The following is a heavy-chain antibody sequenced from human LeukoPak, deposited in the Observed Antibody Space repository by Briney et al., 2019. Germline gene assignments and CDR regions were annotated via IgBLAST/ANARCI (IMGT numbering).Heavy chain of an antibody. CDR1: GYTFTNYG. V-gene: IGHV1-18*01. CDR2: INTYNGNT. J-gene: IGHJ4*02. Sequence: ASVKVSCKASGYTFTNYGITWMRQAPGQGLEWMGWINTYNGNTNYAQKLQGRVTITTDTSTSAAYMELRSLRSDDTAVFYCARDLVDGVGAPGAYWGQGALVTVSS. D-gene: IGHD1-26*01. CDR3: ARDLVDGVGAPGAY.